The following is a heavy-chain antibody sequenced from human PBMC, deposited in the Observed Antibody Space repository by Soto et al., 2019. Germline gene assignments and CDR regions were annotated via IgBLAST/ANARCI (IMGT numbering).Heavy chain of an antibody. Sequence: QITLNESGPTVVKPAETLTLTCTFSGFSLTTSGVGVGWIRQSPGKAPECLALIYWDDDKRYSASLQSRLTITKDTSKNQVVLTMASVDPADTATYYCAHRILRTVFGLVTTTAIYFDFWGQGTPVVVSS. D-gene: IGHD3-3*01. CDR3: AHRILRTVFGLVTTTAIYFDF. CDR1: GFSLTTSGVG. V-gene: IGHV2-5*02. J-gene: IGHJ4*02. CDR2: IYWDDDK.